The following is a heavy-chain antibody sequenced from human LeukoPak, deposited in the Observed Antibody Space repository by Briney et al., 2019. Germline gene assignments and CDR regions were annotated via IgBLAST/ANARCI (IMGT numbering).Heavy chain of an antibody. D-gene: IGHD3-9*01. V-gene: IGHV3-48*02. J-gene: IGHJ4*02. Sequence: PGGSLRLSCAASGFTFSSYTMNWVRQPPGKGLEWVSSISSSSSAIYYAASVKGRFTISRDNAKNSLYLQMNSLRDEDTAVYYCARGALRYSDYWGQGTLVTVSS. CDR3: ARGALRYSDY. CDR1: GFTFSSYT. CDR2: ISSSSSAI.